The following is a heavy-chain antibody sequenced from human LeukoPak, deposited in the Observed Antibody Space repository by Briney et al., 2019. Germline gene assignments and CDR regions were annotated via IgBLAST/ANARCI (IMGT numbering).Heavy chain of an antibody. Sequence: ASVTVSCKASGYTFTGYGISWVRQPPGQGLEWMGWINAYNSNTNYAQKLQRRVTLTTDTSTSTAYMELRSLRSEDTAVYYCARGRHLIRGPSHYYLDVWGKGTRVTVSS. D-gene: IGHD3-10*01. CDR1: GYTFTGYG. CDR3: ARGRHLIRGPSHYYLDV. J-gene: IGHJ6*03. V-gene: IGHV1-18*01. CDR2: INAYNSNT.